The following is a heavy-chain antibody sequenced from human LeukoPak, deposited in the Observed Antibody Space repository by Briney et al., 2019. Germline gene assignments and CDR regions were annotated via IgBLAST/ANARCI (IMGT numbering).Heavy chain of an antibody. Sequence: GGSMRLSCAASGFTFSSYWMHWVRQAPGKGLVWVSRINSDGSSTSYADSVKGRFTISRDNAKNTLYLQMNSLRAEDTAVYYCARSWVGATDVDYWGQGTLVTVSS. J-gene: IGHJ4*02. CDR1: GFTFSSYW. D-gene: IGHD1-26*01. CDR3: ARSWVGATDVDY. V-gene: IGHV3-74*01. CDR2: INSDGSST.